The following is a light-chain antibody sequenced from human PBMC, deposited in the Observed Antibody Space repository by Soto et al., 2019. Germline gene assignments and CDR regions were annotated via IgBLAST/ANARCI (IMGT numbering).Light chain of an antibody. Sequence: LTQPASVSGSPGQSITISCTGTSSDVGGYNYVSWYQQQSGKAPKLMIHEVSNRPSGVSNRFSGSKSGNTASLTISGLQAEDAADYYCSSFTGSRAYVFGTGTKVTVL. CDR2: EVS. V-gene: IGLV2-14*01. CDR3: SSFTGSRAYV. CDR1: SSDVGGYNY. J-gene: IGLJ1*01.